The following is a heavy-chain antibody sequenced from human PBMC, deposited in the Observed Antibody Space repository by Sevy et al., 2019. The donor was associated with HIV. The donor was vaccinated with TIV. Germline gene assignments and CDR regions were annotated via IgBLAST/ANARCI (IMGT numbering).Heavy chain of an antibody. CDR1: GFTFSSYG. D-gene: IGHD6-13*01. Sequence: GGSLRLSCAASGFTFSSYGMHWVRQAPGKGLEWVAFIRYDGSNKYYADSVKGRFTISRDNSKNTLYLQMNSLRAEDTAVYYCAKDQKGSSSFPYYYYGMDVWGQGTTVTVSS. CDR2: IRYDGSNK. J-gene: IGHJ6*02. V-gene: IGHV3-30*02. CDR3: AKDQKGSSSFPYYYYGMDV.